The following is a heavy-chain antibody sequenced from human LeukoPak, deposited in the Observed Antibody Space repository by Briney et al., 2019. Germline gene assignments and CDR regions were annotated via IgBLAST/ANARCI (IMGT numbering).Heavy chain of an antibody. Sequence: GASVRVSCKASGCTFTGYYMHWVRQAPGQGLEWMGWINPNSGGTNYAQKFQGRVTMTRDTAIRTAYMELSRLRSDDTAVYYCARAPQSLSTSLDYWGQGTLVTVSS. CDR2: INPNSGGT. CDR3: ARAPQSLSTSLDY. D-gene: IGHD2-2*01. J-gene: IGHJ4*02. CDR1: GCTFTGYY. V-gene: IGHV1-2*02.